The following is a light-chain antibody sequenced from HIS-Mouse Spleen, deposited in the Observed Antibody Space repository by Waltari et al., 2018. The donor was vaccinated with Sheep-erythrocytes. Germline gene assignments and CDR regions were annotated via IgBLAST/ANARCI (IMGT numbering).Light chain of an antibody. CDR3: LQHNSYPRT. CDR2: AAS. J-gene: IGKJ1*01. V-gene: IGKV1-17*01. CDR1: QGIRID. Sequence: DIQMTQSPSSLSASVGDRFTITCRASQGIRIDLAWYQQKPGKAPKRLIYAASRLQSGVQSRFSGSGSGTEFTLTISSLQPEDFATYYCLQHNSYPRTFGQGTKVEIK.